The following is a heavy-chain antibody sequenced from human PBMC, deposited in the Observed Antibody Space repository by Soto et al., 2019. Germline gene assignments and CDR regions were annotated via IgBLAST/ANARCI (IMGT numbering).Heavy chain of an antibody. V-gene: IGHV1-3*01. Sequence: QGQLVQSGADVKKSGASVKLSCQASGFAFSTYYFHWVRQAPGQGLERMGWISGYTGNTKYSEIFQHRLTISSDAAASTVYMELYGLRSEDTAVYCCARDPFVDFYSIDFGGLGTLVTVSA. CDR2: ISGYTGNT. D-gene: IGHD2-15*01. J-gene: IGHJ4*02. CDR1: GFAFSTYY. CDR3: ARDPFVDFYSIDF.